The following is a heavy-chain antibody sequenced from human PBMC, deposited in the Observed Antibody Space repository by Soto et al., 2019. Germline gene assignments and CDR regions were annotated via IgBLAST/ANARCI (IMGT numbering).Heavy chain of an antibody. CDR2: IYYSGST. CDR3: ARVCGGDCHNGMDV. Sequence: GGGCRSRKQQQPGKGLERIGYIYYSGSTYYNPSLKSRVSISVDTSKNQFSLKLSSVTAADTAVYYCARVCGGDCHNGMDVWGQGTTVTVSS. J-gene: IGHJ6*02. V-gene: IGHV4-31*02. CDR1: GGGC. D-gene: IGHD2-21*02.